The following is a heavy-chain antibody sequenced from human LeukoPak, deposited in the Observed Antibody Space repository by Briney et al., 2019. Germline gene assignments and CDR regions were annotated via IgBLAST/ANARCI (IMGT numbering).Heavy chain of an antibody. Sequence: KSGVSLRLSCAASGFTVRSYSMNWVRQAPGKGLEWVSSISSSSSDIYYADSVKGRFTISRDNAKNSLYLQMNSLRAEDTAVYYCARDRGYDYIWGSYRSLHYFDYWGQGTLVTVSS. J-gene: IGHJ4*02. D-gene: IGHD3-16*02. CDR3: ARDRGYDYIWGSYRSLHYFDY. CDR2: ISSSSSDI. V-gene: IGHV3-21*01. CDR1: GFTVRSYS.